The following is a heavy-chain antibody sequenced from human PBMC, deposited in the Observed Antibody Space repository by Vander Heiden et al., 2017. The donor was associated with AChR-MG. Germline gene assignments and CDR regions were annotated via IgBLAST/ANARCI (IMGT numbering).Heavy chain of an antibody. V-gene: IGHV3-11*06. CDR1: GFNLSNFY. J-gene: IGHJ2*01. CDR2: ISTSSAYT. Sequence: QVQLVESGGGLVKPGGSLRLSCAASGFNLSNFYRSWIRQTPGKGLEWISYISTSSAYTDSADSVKGRFTISRDNAKNSLFLHMDSLRAEDTAVYFCAREAILDRYFDLWGRGTLVAVSS. D-gene: IGHD1-1*01. CDR3: AREAILDRYFDL.